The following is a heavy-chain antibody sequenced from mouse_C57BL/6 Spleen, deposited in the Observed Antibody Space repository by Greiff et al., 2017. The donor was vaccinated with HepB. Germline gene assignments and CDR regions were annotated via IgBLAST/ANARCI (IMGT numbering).Heavy chain of an antibody. CDR1: GYTFTSYW. Sequence: QVQLQQPGAELVKPGASVKLSCKASGYTFTSYWMQWVKQRPGQGLEWIGEIDPSDSYTNYNQKFKGKATLTVDTSSSTAYMQLSSLTSEDSAVYYCARHQGSSGYNYWGQGTTLTVSS. CDR2: IDPSDSYT. J-gene: IGHJ2*01. V-gene: IGHV1-50*01. CDR3: ARHQGSSGYNY. D-gene: IGHD3-2*02.